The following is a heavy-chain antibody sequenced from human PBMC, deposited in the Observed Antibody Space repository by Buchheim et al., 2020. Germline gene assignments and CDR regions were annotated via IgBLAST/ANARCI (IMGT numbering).Heavy chain of an antibody. CDR1: GFTFSSYS. D-gene: IGHD3-10*01. V-gene: IGHV3-48*01. J-gene: IGHJ6*02. CDR3: ARAVYGSGSYLYYYYGMDV. CDR2: ISISSTTI. Sequence: EVQLVESGGGLVQPGGSLRLSCAASGFTFSSYSMNWVRQAPGKGLEWVSYISISSTTIYYADSVKGRFTISRDNAKNSLYLQMNSLRAEDTAVYYCARAVYGSGSYLYYYYGMDVWGQGTT.